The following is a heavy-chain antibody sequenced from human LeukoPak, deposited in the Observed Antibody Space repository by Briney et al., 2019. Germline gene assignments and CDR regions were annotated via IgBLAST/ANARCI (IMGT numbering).Heavy chain of an antibody. CDR3: ARAYFDWLTIDY. D-gene: IGHD3-9*01. CDR2: INHSGST. J-gene: IGHJ4*02. CDR1: GGSFSGYY. V-gene: IGHV4-34*01. Sequence: SETLSLTCAVYGGSFSGYYWSWIRQPPGKGLEWIGEINHSGSTNYNPSLTGRVTISVDTSKNQFSLKLSSVTAADTAVYYCARAYFDWLTIDYWGQGTLVTVSS.